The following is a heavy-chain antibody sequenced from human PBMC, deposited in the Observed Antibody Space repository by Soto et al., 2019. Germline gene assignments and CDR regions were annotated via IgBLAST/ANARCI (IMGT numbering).Heavy chain of an antibody. V-gene: IGHV4-30-4*01. CDR2: IYYSGST. CDR3: ASSAVRITMIVV. J-gene: IGHJ4*02. D-gene: IGHD3-22*01. CDR1: GGSISSGDYY. Sequence: SLTCTVSGGSISSGDYYWSLIRQPPGKGLEWIGYIYYSGSTYYNPSLKSRVTISVDTSKNQFSLKLSSVTAAVTAVYYCASSAVRITMIVVWGQGTLVTVSS.